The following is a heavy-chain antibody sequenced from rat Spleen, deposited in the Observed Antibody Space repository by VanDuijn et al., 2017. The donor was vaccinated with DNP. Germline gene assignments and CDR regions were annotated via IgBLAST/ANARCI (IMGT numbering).Heavy chain of an antibody. V-gene: IGHV1-43*01. J-gene: IGHJ1*01. D-gene: IGHD1-4*01. Sequence: QVQLRQSGAEPAKPGSSVKISCKASGYTFTTYYISWIKQTTGQDREYIGYINTGNGGTNYDEKFKGKATLTVDKSSSTAFIQHSSLTPDDSAVYYCTRRRLPYWYFDFWGPGTMVTVSS. CDR2: INTGNGGT. CDR3: TRRRLPYWYFDF. CDR1: GYTFTTYY.